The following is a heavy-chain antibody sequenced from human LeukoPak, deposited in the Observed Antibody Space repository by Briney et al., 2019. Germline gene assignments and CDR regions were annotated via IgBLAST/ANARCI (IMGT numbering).Heavy chain of an antibody. CDR2: ISSNGGST. J-gene: IGHJ3*02. D-gene: IGHD6-13*01. CDR3: AKGGGSSWYEGAFDI. V-gene: IGHV3-64*01. Sequence: GGSLRLSCAASGFTFSTYAIFWVRQAPGKGLEFVSAISSNGGSTYYANSVKGRFTISRDNSKNTLYLQMNSLRADDTAVYYCAKGGGSSWYEGAFDIWGQGTMVTVSS. CDR1: GFTFSTYA.